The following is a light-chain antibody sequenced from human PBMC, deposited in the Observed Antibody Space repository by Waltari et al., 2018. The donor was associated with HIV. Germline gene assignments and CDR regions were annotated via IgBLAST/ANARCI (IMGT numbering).Light chain of an antibody. CDR2: LGS. CDR3: RQALQTPWT. J-gene: IGKJ1*01. CDR1: QSLLHSNAFKS. V-gene: IGKV2-28*01. Sequence: DIVMTQSPLSLPVTPGEPASISCRSSQSLLHSNAFKSLHWYLQKPGQSPQLLIYLGSNRASGVPDRFSGSGSGTEFTLTISRVEAEDVGVYYCRQALQTPWTFGQGTKVEIK.